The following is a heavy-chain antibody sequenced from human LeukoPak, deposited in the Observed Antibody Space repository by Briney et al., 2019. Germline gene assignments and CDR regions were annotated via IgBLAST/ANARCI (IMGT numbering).Heavy chain of an antibody. D-gene: IGHD1-26*01. J-gene: IGHJ4*02. CDR2: IYYSGST. CDR1: GGSISSSYY. CDR3: ARGLIRGATYFDY. Sequence: PSETLSLTCTVSGGSISSSYYWGWIRQPPGKGLEWIGYIYYSGSTNYNPSLKSRVTISVDTSKNQFSLKLSSVTAADTAVYYCARGLIRGATYFDYWGQGTLVTVSS. V-gene: IGHV4-61*01.